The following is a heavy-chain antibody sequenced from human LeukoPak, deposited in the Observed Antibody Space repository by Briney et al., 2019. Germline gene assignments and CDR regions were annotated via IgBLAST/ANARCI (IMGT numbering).Heavy chain of an antibody. J-gene: IGHJ5*02. Sequence: GGSLRLSSAASGFTFSSYGMHWVRQAPGKGLEWVAVIWYDGSNKYYADSVKGRFTISRDNSKNTLYLQMNSLRAEDTAVYYCAKDRGPYGDYVPWFDPWGQGTLVTVSS. V-gene: IGHV3-33*06. CDR3: AKDRGPYGDYVPWFDP. D-gene: IGHD4-17*01. CDR1: GFTFSSYG. CDR2: IWYDGSNK.